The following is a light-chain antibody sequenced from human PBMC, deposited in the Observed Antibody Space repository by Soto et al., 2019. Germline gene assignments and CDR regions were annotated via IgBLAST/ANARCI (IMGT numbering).Light chain of an antibody. J-gene: IGLJ1*01. Sequence: QSALTQSPSVSGSPGQSVTISCTGTSSDVGAYNRVSWYQQHPGTAPELVIYEVSNRPSGVPDRFSGSKSGNSASLTISGLQPEDEADYYCSSFTSDSTFVLGAGTKLTVL. V-gene: IGLV2-18*02. CDR2: EVS. CDR3: SSFTSDSTFV. CDR1: SSDVGAYNR.